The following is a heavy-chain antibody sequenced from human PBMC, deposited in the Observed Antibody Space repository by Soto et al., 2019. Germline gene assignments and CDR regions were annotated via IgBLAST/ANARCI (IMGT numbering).Heavy chain of an antibody. J-gene: IGHJ4*02. CDR3: ARACSSSPFAY. V-gene: IGHV4-59*01. Sequence: QVQLQESGPGLVKPSETLSLTCTVSGGSISSYYWSWIRQPPGKGLEWIGYIYYSGSTNYNPSLKSRVTISGDTSKNQFSLKLSSVTAAVTAVYYCARACSSSPFAYWGQGALVTVSS. CDR2: IYYSGST. D-gene: IGHD6-6*01. CDR1: GGSISSYY.